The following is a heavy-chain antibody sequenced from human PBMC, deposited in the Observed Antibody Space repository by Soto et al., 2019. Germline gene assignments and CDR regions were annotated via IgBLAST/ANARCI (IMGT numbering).Heavy chain of an antibody. Sequence: QVQLQESGPGLVKSSETLSLTCTVSGASSSSYYWSWIRQPPGKGLEWIGYMNDFGRTIYNHSLKRRITISLDTSKNQFSLKLTSVIAADTAVYYCARSFCRDAVRCNWFDPWGQGTLVTVSS. V-gene: IGHV4-59*01. D-gene: IGHD2-8*01. J-gene: IGHJ5*02. CDR2: MNDFGRT. CDR1: GASSSSYY. CDR3: ARSFCRDAVRCNWFDP.